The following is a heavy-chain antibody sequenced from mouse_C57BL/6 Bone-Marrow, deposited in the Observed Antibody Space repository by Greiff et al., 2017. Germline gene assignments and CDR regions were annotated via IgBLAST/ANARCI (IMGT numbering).Heavy chain of an antibody. CDR2: IHPNSGST. J-gene: IGHJ3*01. V-gene: IGHV1-64*01. CDR3: ARNVDYCSSSWFAY. CDR1: GYTFTSYW. D-gene: IGHD1-1*01. Sequence: VQLQQPGAELVKPGASVKLSCKASGYTFTSYWMHWVKQRPGQGLEWIGMIHPNSGSTNYNEKFKSKATLTVDKSSSTAYMQLSSLTSEHSAVYYCARNVDYCSSSWFAYWGQGTLVTVSA.